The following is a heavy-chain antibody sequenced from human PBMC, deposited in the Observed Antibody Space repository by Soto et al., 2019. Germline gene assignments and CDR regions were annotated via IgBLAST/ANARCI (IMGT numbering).Heavy chain of an antibody. D-gene: IGHD3-10*01. J-gene: IGHJ6*02. CDR2: ISQSGST. CDR1: GGSLGDYY. CDR3: ARGLRASFGVRLSYYYYGMDV. V-gene: IGHV4-34*01. Sequence: SETLSLTCAVSGGSLGDYYWSWIRQPPGKGLECIGEISQSGSTNYNPSLKSRVTMSIDTSNNQFSLNLNSVTAADTAVYYCARGLRASFGVRLSYYYYGMDVWGQGTTVT.